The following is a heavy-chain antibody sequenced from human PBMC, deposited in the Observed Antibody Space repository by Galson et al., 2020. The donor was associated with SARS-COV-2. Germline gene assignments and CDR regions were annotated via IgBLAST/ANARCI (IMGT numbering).Heavy chain of an antibody. D-gene: IGHD2-15*01. CDR3: AGVIVAATGVWEYYDGMDV. CDR1: GYTFTSYG. Sequence: ASVKVSCKASGYTFTSYGISWVRQAPGQGLEWMGWISAYNGNTNYAQKLQGRVTMTTDTSTSTAYMELRSLRSDVTAVYYCAGVIVAATGVWEYYDGMDVGGQGTTVTVSS. J-gene: IGHJ6*02. V-gene: IGHV1-18*01. CDR2: ISAYNGNT.